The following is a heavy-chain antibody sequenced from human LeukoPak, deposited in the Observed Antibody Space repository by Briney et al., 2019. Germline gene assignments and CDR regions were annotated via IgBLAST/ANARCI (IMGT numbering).Heavy chain of an antibody. CDR2: ISWNSGSI. Sequence: GGSLRLSCAASGFTFDDYAMHRVRQAPGKGLEWVSGISWNSGSIGYADSVKGRFTISRDNAKNSLYLQMNSLRAEDTALYYCATQAAAGHIDYWGQGTLVTVSS. V-gene: IGHV3-9*01. D-gene: IGHD6-13*01. J-gene: IGHJ4*02. CDR3: ATQAAAGHIDY. CDR1: GFTFDDYA.